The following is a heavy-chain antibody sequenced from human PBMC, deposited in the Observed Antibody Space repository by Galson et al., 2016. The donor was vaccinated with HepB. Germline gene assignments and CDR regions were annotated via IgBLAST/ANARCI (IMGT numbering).Heavy chain of an antibody. CDR3: ARDRNFKLTWIQLRKRGTGDGFDY. D-gene: IGHD5-18*01. CDR2: TYYRSKWYN. V-gene: IGHV6-1*01. CDR1: GDSVSSNSVA. Sequence: CAISGDSVSSNSVAWNWIRQSPSRGLEWLGRTYYRSKWYNDYAVSVKSRITINPDTSKNQFSLQLNSVTPEDTALYYCARDRNFKLTWIQLRKRGTGDGFDYWGQGTLVIVSS. J-gene: IGHJ4*02.